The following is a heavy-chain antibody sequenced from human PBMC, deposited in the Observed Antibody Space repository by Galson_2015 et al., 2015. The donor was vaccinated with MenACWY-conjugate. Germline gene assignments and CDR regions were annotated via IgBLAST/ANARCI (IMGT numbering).Heavy chain of an antibody. Sequence: SLRLSCAASGFTFSSYSMNWVRQAPGKGLEWVSYISSTTTIYYADSVKGRFTISRDNAKNSLYLQMNSVTGEDTAVYYCARNKYGGYVFDYWGQGTLVTVSS. CDR3: ARNKYGGYVFDY. V-gene: IGHV3-48*01. CDR1: GFTFSSYS. CDR2: ISSTTTI. J-gene: IGHJ4*02. D-gene: IGHD4-17*01.